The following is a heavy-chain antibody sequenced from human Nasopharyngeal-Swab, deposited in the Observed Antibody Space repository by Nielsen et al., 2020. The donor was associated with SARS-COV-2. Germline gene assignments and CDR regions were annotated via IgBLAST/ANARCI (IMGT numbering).Heavy chain of an antibody. CDR1: GFTFSSYA. J-gene: IGHJ4*02. Sequence: GESLKISCAASGFTFSSYAMSWVRQAPGKGLEWVSAISGSGGSTYYADSVKGRFTISRDNSKNTLYLQMNSLRAEDTAVYYCAKGPEITMIVVVYPFDYWGQGTLVTVSS. D-gene: IGHD3-22*01. V-gene: IGHV3-23*01. CDR2: ISGSGGST. CDR3: AKGPEITMIVVVYPFDY.